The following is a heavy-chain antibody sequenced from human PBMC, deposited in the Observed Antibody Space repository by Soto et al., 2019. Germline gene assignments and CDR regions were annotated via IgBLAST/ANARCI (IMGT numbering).Heavy chain of an antibody. D-gene: IGHD2-8*01. Sequence: EVQLLESGGGLVQPGGSLRLSCAASGFTFSSYAMSWVRQAPGKGLEWVSAISGSGGSTYYADSVKGRFTISRDNSKNTLYLQMNSLRSEETAVYYCAKDRAYHWLYAISWFDPWGQGTLVTVSS. CDR2: ISGSGGST. V-gene: IGHV3-23*01. J-gene: IGHJ5*01. CDR3: AKDRAYHWLYAISWFDP. CDR1: GFTFSSYA.